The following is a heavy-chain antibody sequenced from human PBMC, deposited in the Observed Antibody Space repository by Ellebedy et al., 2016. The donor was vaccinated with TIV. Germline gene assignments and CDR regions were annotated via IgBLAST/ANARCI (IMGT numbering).Heavy chain of an antibody. J-gene: IGHJ4*02. CDR2: LHYSGNT. V-gene: IGHV4-39*07. Sequence: SETLSLXXTVSGGSISSSSYYWTWIRQPPGKGLEWIGSLHYSGNTYYNPSLKSRVTMSVDTSKNQFSLKLSSVTAADTAVYYCATDLGGGSAYWGQGTLVTVSS. D-gene: IGHD3-16*01. CDR3: ATDLGGGSAY. CDR1: GGSISSSSYY.